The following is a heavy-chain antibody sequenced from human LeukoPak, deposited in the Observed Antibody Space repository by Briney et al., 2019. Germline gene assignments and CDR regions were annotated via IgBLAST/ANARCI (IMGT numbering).Heavy chain of an antibody. Sequence: ASVKVSCKASGYTFTSSDINWVRQAAGQGPEWMGWINPNSGRTGYAQKFQGRVTMTANTSINTAYMELSSLRFDDTAVYYCARGRSGLAAAGTYDYRGQGTLITVSS. CDR2: INPNSGRT. V-gene: IGHV1-8*01. CDR1: GYTFTSSD. D-gene: IGHD6-25*01. J-gene: IGHJ4*02. CDR3: ARGRSGLAAAGTYDY.